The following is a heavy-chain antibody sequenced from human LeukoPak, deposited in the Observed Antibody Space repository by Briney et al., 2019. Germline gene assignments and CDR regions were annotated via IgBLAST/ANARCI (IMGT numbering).Heavy chain of an antibody. CDR1: GFTFSSYA. Sequence: QPGASLRLSCAASGFTFSSYAMSWVRRAPGKGLEWVSAISGSGGSTYYADSVKGRFTISRDNSKNTLYLQMNSLRAEDTAEYYCAKAWPYCSSTSCYQANYYGMDVWGQGTTVTVSS. V-gene: IGHV3-23*01. CDR3: AKAWPYCSSTSCYQANYYGMDV. CDR2: ISGSGGST. J-gene: IGHJ6*02. D-gene: IGHD2-2*01.